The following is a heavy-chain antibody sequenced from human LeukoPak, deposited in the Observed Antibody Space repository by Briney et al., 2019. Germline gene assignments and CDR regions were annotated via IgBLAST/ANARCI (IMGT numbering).Heavy chain of an antibody. CDR2: ISGSGGST. V-gene: IGHV3-23*01. Sequence: GGSLRLSCAASGFTFSSYGMHWVRQAPGKGLEWVSAISGSGGSTYYADSVKGRFTISRDNSKNTLYLQMNSLRAEDTAVYYCAKTRMVRGKYFDYWGQGTLVTVSS. J-gene: IGHJ4*02. CDR3: AKTRMVRGKYFDY. CDR1: GFTFSSYG. D-gene: IGHD3-10*01.